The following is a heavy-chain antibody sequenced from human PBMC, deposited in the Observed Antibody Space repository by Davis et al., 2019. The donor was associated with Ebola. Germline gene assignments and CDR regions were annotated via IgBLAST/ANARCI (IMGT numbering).Heavy chain of an antibody. CDR1: GYTFTSYG. CDR3: ARDLGYCSGGSCYHYGMDV. J-gene: IGHJ6*02. CDR2: ISAYNGNT. V-gene: IGHV1-18*01. Sequence: ASVKVSCKASGYTFTSYGISWVRQAPGQGLEWMGWISAYNGNTNYAQKLQGRVTMTTDTSTSTAYMGLRSLRSDDTAVYYCARDLGYCSGGSCYHYGMDVWGQGTTVTVSS. D-gene: IGHD2-15*01.